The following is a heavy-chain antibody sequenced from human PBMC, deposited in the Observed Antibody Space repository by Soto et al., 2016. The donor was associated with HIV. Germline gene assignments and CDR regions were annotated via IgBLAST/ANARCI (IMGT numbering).Heavy chain of an antibody. V-gene: IGHV1-2*02. CDR1: GYTFTGYY. CDR3: ARDSGADGYY. Sequence: QVQLVQSGAEVKKPGASVKVSCKASGYTFTGYYMHWVRQAPGQGLEWMGWINPSSGGTNYAQKFQGRVTMTRDTSISTAYMELSRLRSDDTAVYYCARDSGADGYYWGQGTLVTVSS. D-gene: IGHD3-10*01. CDR2: INPSSGGT. J-gene: IGHJ4*02.